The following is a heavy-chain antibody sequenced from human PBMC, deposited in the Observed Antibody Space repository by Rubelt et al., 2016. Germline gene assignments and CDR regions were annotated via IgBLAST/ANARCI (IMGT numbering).Heavy chain of an antibody. J-gene: IGHJ6*02. Sequence: QVQLQQWGAGLLKPSETLSLTCAVYGGSSSGYYWSWIRQPPGKGLEWIGEINHSGSTNYNPSLKSRVTISVETSKNQFSLKLSSVIAVDTAVYDCGGEQLLSDYYYGMDVWGQGTTVTVSS. CDR1: GGSSSGYY. D-gene: IGHD2-2*01. CDR3: GGEQLLSDYYYGMDV. CDR2: INHSGST. V-gene: IGHV4-34*01.